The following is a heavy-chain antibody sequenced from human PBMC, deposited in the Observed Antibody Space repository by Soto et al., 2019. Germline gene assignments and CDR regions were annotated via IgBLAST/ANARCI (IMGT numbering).Heavy chain of an antibody. V-gene: IGHV3-30*18. CDR1: GFTFSGYG. D-gene: IGHD2-8*02. J-gene: IGHJ6*01. CDR2: ISYDGSNK. Sequence: QVQLVESGGGGVQPGTSVRLSCAASGFTFSGYGMHWVRQAPGKGLEWVASISYDGSNKHYADSVKGRFTISRDNSKNTLSLQTNGLRGEDTAVYHCAKGLVGYVFGVQDYHYGMDVWGQGATVIVSS. CDR3: AKGLVGYVFGVQDYHYGMDV.